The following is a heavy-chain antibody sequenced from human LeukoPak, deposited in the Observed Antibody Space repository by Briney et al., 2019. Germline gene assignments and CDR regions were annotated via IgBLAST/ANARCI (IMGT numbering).Heavy chain of an antibody. CDR3: AREVPATAMFFDY. J-gene: IGHJ4*02. CDR1: GFTFSSYG. Sequence: PGRSLRLSCAASGFTFSSYGMHWVRQAPGKGPEWVSVIYSGGTTYYADSVKGRFIISRDNSKNTLYLQMNSLRADDTAVYFCAREVPATAMFFDYWGQGTLVTVSS. D-gene: IGHD2-2*01. CDR2: IYSGGTT. V-gene: IGHV3-NL1*01.